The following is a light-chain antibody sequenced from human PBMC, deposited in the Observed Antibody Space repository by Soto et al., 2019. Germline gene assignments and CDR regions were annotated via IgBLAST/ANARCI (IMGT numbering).Light chain of an antibody. CDR1: QSLGGN. J-gene: IGKJ5*01. CDR2: RAS. V-gene: IGKV3-15*01. CDR3: QQYNNWPPIT. Sequence: EIVMTQSPATLSVSPGDTATLSCRASQSLGGNLAWYQQKPGQAPRLLIFRASSRATGVPARFSASGSGTDFTLTISRLEPEDFAVYYCQQYNNWPPITFGQGTRLEIK.